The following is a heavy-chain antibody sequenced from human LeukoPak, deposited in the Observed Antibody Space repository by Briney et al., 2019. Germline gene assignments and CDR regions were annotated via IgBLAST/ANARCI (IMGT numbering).Heavy chain of an antibody. CDR3: ARQIVVVPAAHFDY. CDR2: IYYSGST. CDR1: GGSISSSSYY. D-gene: IGHD2-2*01. J-gene: IGHJ4*02. V-gene: IGHV4-39*01. Sequence: SETLSLTCTVSGGSISSSSYYWGWIRQPPGKGLERIGSIYYSGSTYYNPSLKSRVTISVDTSKNQFSLKLSSVTAADTAVYYCARQIVVVPAAHFDYWGQGSLVTVSS.